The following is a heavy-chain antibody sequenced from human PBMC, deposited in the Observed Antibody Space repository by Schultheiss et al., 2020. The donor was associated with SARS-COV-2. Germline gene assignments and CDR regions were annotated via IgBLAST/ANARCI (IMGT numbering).Heavy chain of an antibody. CDR3: ARWQIGWFDP. CDR1: GFSLSTSGMC. D-gene: IGHD3-10*01. J-gene: IGHJ5*02. Sequence: SGPTLVKPTQTLTLTCTFSGFSLSTSGMCVSWIRQPPGKGLEWIGYIYYSGSTNYNPSLKSRVTMSVDTSKNQFSLKLSSVTAADTAVYYCARWQIGWFDPWGQGTLVTVSS. V-gene: IGHV4-61*08. CDR2: IYYSGST.